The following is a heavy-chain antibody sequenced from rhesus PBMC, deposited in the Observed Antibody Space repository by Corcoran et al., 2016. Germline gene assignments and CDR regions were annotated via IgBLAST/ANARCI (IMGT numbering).Heavy chain of an antibody. D-gene: IGHD5-24*01. J-gene: IGHJ4*01. CDR3: ARITSGYSDYFDY. V-gene: IGHV4-73*01. CDR1: GGSLSGYYY. Sequence: QVKLQQWGEGLVKPSETLSLTCAVYGGSLSGYYYWSWIRQAPGKVLEWIGYIYGNSASTDDNPSLKSRVTISKDTAKNQFFLKLSSVTAADTAVYYCARITSGYSDYFDYWGQGVLVTVSS. CDR2: IYGNSAST.